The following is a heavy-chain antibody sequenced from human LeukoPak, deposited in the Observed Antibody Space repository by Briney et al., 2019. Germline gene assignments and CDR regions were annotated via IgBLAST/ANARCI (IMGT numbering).Heavy chain of an antibody. V-gene: IGHV3-21*01. CDR2: ISSSSSYI. CDR3: AKGSGFGFGDYGMDV. Sequence: GGSLRLSCAASGFTFSSYSMNWVRQAPGKGLEWVSSISSSSSYIYYADSVKGRFTISRDNAKNSLYLQMNSLRAEDTAVYYCAKGSGFGFGDYGMDVWGQGTTVTVSS. CDR1: GFTFSSYS. D-gene: IGHD3-10*01. J-gene: IGHJ6*02.